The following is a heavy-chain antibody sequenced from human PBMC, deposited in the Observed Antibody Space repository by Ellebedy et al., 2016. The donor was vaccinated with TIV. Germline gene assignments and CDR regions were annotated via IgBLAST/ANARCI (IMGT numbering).Heavy chain of an antibody. J-gene: IGHJ4*02. CDR3: AKSFGVAVAGIDY. V-gene: IGHV3-23*01. Sequence: GESLKISXAASGFTFSSYAMSWVRQAPGKGLEWVSAISGSGGSTYYADSVKGRFTISRDNSKNTLYLQMNSLRAEDTAVYYCAKSFGVAVAGIDYWGQGTLVTVSS. CDR2: ISGSGGST. D-gene: IGHD6-19*01. CDR1: GFTFSSYA.